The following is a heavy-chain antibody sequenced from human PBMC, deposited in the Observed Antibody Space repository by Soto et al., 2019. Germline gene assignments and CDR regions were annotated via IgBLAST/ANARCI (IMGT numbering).Heavy chain of an antibody. CDR1: GFTFSSYS. D-gene: IGHD3-9*01. J-gene: IGHJ4*02. Sequence: GGSLRLSCAASGFTFSSYSMNWVRQAPGKGLEWVSYISSSSSTIYYADSVKGRFTISRDNAKNSLYLQMNSLRAEDTAVYYCARVTYDILTGYYRGGFDYWGQGTLVTVSS. V-gene: IGHV3-48*01. CDR3: ARVTYDILTGYYRGGFDY. CDR2: ISSSSSTI.